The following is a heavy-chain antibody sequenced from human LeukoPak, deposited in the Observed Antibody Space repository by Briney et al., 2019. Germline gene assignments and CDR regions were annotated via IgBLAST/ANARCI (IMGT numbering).Heavy chain of an antibody. CDR1: GFTFCSYA. CDR3: ARDGTGSSTSY. CDR2: INWSGGST. J-gene: IGHJ4*02. D-gene: IGHD6-6*01. V-gene: IGHV3-20*04. Sequence: GGTLRLSCAASGFTFCSYAMSWVRPAPGKGLEWVSGINWSGGSTGYADSVKGRFTIARNNAKNSLQLQINGLRAEDTALYYGARDGTGSSTSYWGQGTLVTVSS.